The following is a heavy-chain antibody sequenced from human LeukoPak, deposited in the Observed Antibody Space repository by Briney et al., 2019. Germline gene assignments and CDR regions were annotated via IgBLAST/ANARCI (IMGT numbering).Heavy chain of an antibody. CDR2: IYYSGST. CDR3: ARDTAMVGTLDY. D-gene: IGHD5-18*01. J-gene: IGHJ4*02. V-gene: IGHV4-34*01. Sequence: SETLSLTCAVSGGSFSGYYWSWIRQPPGKGLEWIGSIYYSGSTYYNPSLKSRVTISVDTSKNQFSLKLSSVTAADTAVYYCARDTAMVGTLDYWGQGTLVTVSS. CDR1: GGSFSGYY.